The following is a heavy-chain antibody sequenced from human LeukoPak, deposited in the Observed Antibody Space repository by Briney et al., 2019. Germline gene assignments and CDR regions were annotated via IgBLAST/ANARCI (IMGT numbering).Heavy chain of an antibody. CDR3: VRDFDWGPDY. Sequence: GASAKVSCKASGYTFTGHYLHWVRQAPGQGLEWMGWIYGHDGGTNFAQKFQDRVTMTRDTSITTAYMELTSLTPDDTAVYYCVRDFDWGPDYWGQGTLVTVSS. D-gene: IGHD3-9*01. CDR1: GYTFTGHY. V-gene: IGHV1-2*02. CDR2: IYGHDGGT. J-gene: IGHJ4*02.